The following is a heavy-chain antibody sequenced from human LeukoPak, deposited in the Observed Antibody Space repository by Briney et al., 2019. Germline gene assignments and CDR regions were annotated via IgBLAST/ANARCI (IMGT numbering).Heavy chain of an antibody. V-gene: IGHV3-7*03. CDR1: GFTFSSYW. CDR3: ARDQVSKTGTTHSDY. CDR2: IKQDGSEK. J-gene: IGHJ4*02. D-gene: IGHD1-1*01. Sequence: AGGSLRLSCAASGFTFSSYWMSWVRQAPGKGLEWVANIKQDGSEKYYVDSVKGRFTISRDNAKNSLYLQMNSLRAEDTAVYYCARDQVSKTGTTHSDYWGQGTLVTVSS.